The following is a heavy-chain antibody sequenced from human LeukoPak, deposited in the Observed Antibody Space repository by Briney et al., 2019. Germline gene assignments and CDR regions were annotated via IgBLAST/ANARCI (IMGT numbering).Heavy chain of an antibody. J-gene: IGHJ3*02. CDR1: GFTFSSYA. CDR2: ISYDGSNK. CDR3: AKDLRVVPAATDAFDI. Sequence: GGSLRLSCAASGFTFSSYAMHWVRQAPGKGLEWVAVISYDGSNKYYADSVKGRFTISRDNSKNTLYLQMNSLRAEDTAVYYCAKDLRVVPAATDAFDIWGQGTMVTVSS. V-gene: IGHV3-30-3*01. D-gene: IGHD2-2*01.